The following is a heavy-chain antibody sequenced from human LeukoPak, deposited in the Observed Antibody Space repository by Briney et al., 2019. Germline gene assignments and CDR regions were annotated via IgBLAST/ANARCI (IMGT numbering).Heavy chain of an antibody. J-gene: IGHJ4*02. CDR3: ARRGRDYYYGSGSYPYFDY. Sequence: KPSETLSLTCAVYGGSFSGYYWSWIRQPPGKGLEWIGEINHSGSTNYNPSLKSRVTISVDTSKNQFSLKLSSVTAADTAVYYCARRGRDYYYGSGSYPYFDYWGQGTLVTVSS. CDR1: GGSFSGYY. V-gene: IGHV4-34*01. D-gene: IGHD3-10*01. CDR2: INHSGST.